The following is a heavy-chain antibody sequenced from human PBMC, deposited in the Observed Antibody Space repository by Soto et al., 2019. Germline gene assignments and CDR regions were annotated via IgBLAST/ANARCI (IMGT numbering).Heavy chain of an antibody. D-gene: IGHD3-9*01. V-gene: IGHV1-69*12. J-gene: IGHJ6*02. Sequence: QVQLVQSGAEVKKPGSSVKVSCKASGGTFSSYAISWVRQAPGQGLEWMGGIIPIFGTANYAQKFQGRVTITADESTSTACRELSSLRSEDTAVYYCARDDMDSSYYYYDMDVWGQGTTVTVSS. CDR3: ARDDMDSSYYYYDMDV. CDR1: GGTFSSYA. CDR2: IIPIFGTA.